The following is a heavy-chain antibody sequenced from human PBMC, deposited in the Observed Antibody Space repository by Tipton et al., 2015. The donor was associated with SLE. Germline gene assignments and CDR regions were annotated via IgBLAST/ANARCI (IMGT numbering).Heavy chain of an antibody. CDR2: INAVGST. Sequence: TLSLTCAVYTGPLSGYYWSWIRQPPGKGLEWIGEINAVGSTNYSPSLKSRVSMSVDTSNNQFSLKMTSVTVADTAVYYCARRLEVVTPVGSFDIWGQGTMVTVSS. V-gene: IGHV4-34*01. CDR1: TGPLSGYY. D-gene: IGHD4-23*01. J-gene: IGHJ3*02. CDR3: ARRLEVVTPVGSFDI.